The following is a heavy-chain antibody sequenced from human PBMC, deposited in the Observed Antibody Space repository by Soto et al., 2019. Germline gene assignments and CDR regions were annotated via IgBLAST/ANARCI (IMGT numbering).Heavy chain of an antibody. CDR2: IYYNGST. D-gene: IGHD1-26*01. CDR1: GGPISPYH. V-gene: IGHV4-59*01. J-gene: IGHJ4*02. Sequence: PSETLSLTSPVSGGPISPYHWTWIRQPPRKGLEWIGYIYYNGSTNYNPSLKSRVTISVDTSKNQFSLKLSSVTAADTAVYYCARIGGNYYAGLDYWGQGILVTVSS. CDR3: ARIGGNYYAGLDY.